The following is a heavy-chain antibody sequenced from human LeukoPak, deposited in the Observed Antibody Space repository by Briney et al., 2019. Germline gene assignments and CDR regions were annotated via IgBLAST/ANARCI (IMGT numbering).Heavy chain of an antibody. CDR2: IIPIFGTA. J-gene: IGHJ4*02. V-gene: IGHV1-69*13. D-gene: IGHD2-15*01. CDR3: ARDRRPYCSGGSCYETH. CDR1: GGTFSSYA. Sequence: ASVKVSCKASGGTFSSYALSWVRQAPGQGLEWMGGIIPIFGTANYAQKFQGRVTITADESTSTAYMELSSLRSEDTAVYYCARDRRPYCSGGSCYETHWGQGTLVTVSS.